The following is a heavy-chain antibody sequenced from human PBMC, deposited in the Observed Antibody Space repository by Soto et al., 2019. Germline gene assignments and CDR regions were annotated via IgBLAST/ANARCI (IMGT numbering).Heavy chain of an antibody. V-gene: IGHV4-30-2*01. CDR2: IYQSGSS. CDR3: ARAHYYYGMDV. CDR1: GGSISSGGYS. Sequence: SETLSLTCGVSGGSISSGGYSWNWIRQPPGKGLEWIGYIYQSGSSYYNPSLKSRVTISIDRSKNQFSLKLSSVTAADTAMYYCARAHYYYGMDVWGQGTAVTVSS. J-gene: IGHJ6*02.